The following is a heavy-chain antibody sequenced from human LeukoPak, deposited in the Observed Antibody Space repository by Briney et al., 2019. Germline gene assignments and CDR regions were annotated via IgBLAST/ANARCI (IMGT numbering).Heavy chain of an antibody. CDR2: IIPILGIA. J-gene: IGHJ4*02. D-gene: IGHD1-7*01. Sequence: ASVRVSCKASGGAFSSYTITWVRQAPGQGLEWMGRIIPILGIANYAQKFQGGVTITAHKSTSTAYMELSSLRSEHTAVYYCARDYITGSTGRFDYWGEGTLVTVSS. CDR1: GGAFSSYT. CDR3: ARDYITGSTGRFDY. V-gene: IGHV1-69*04.